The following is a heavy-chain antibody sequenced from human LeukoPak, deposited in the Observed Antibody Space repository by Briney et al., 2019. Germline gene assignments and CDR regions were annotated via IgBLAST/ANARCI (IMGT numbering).Heavy chain of an antibody. Sequence: GGSLRLSCAASGFTFSSYAMSWVRQAPGKGLEWVSAISGSGGSTYYADSVKGRFTISRDNSKNTLYLQMNSLRAEDTAVYYCATVHTYYDILTGYFDYWGQGILVTVSS. CDR2: ISGSGGST. J-gene: IGHJ4*02. D-gene: IGHD3-9*01. CDR3: ATVHTYYDILTGYFDY. CDR1: GFTFSSYA. V-gene: IGHV3-23*01.